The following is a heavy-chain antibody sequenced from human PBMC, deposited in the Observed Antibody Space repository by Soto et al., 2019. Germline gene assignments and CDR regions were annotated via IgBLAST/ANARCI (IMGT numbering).Heavy chain of an antibody. CDR3: AKELATGTTLFDY. J-gene: IGHJ4*02. CDR1: GFTFSSYG. Sequence: PGGSLRLSCAASGFTFSSYGMHWVRQAPGKGLEWVAVISYDGSNKYYADSVKGRFTISRDNSKNTLYLQMNSLRAEDTAVYYCAKELATGTTLFDYWGQGTLVTVSS. D-gene: IGHD1-1*01. CDR2: ISYDGSNK. V-gene: IGHV3-30*18.